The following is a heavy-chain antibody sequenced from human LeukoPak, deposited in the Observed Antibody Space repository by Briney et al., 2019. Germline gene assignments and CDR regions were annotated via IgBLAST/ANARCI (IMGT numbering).Heavy chain of an antibody. CDR1: GFTFSSNA. CDR3: AKADVGGSDY. V-gene: IGHV3-23*01. J-gene: IGHJ4*02. CDR2: ISGSGGST. D-gene: IGHD2-15*01. Sequence: GGSLRLSCAASGFTFSSNAMSWVRQAPGKGREWVSAISGSGGSTYYADSVKGRFTISRDNSKNTLYLQMNSLRAEDTAVYYCAKADVGGSDYWGQGTLVTVSS.